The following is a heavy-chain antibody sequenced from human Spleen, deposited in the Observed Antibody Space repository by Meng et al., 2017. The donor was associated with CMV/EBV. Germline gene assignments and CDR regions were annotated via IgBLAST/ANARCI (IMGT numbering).Heavy chain of an antibody. CDR3: ARNHEYGEHLYGMDV. Sequence: GESLKISCVVSGFDFSDYYMSWIRQAPGKGPEFISFISASGRINYCADSVKGRFTISRDNAKNSVYLQMNTLRSEDTAVYYCARNHEYGEHLYGMDVWGQGTTVTVSS. V-gene: IGHV3-11*04. CDR2: ISASGRIN. CDR1: GFDFSDYY. D-gene: IGHD4/OR15-4a*01. J-gene: IGHJ6*02.